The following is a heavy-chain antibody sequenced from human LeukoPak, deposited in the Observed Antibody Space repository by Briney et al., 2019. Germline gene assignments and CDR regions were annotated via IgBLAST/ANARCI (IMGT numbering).Heavy chain of an antibody. CDR3: ARGEGARDGYNYEGPFYFDY. V-gene: IGHV4-34*01. D-gene: IGHD5-24*01. CDR2: INHSGST. CDR1: GGSFSDYY. Sequence: SETLSLTCAVYGGSFSDYYWSWIRQPPGKGLEWIGKINHSGSTNYNPSLKSQVTISVDTSKNQFSLKVSAVTAADTAVYYCARGEGARDGYNYEGPFYFDYWGQATLVTVSS. J-gene: IGHJ4*02.